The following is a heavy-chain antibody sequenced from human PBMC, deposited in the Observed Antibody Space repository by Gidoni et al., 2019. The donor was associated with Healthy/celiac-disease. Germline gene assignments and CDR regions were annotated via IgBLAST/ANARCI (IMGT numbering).Heavy chain of an antibody. CDR3: AKELYYYDSSGYYGAPPRGNGGWFDP. CDR1: GFTFSSYA. V-gene: IGHV3-23*01. Sequence: EVQLLESGGGLVQPGGSLRLSCAASGFTFSSYAMRWVRQAPGKGLEWVSASSGGGGSTYYADSVKGRLTISRDNSKNTLYLQMNSLRAEDTAVYYCAKELYYYDSSGYYGAPPRGNGGWFDPWGQGTLVTVSS. D-gene: IGHD3-22*01. J-gene: IGHJ5*02. CDR2: SSGGGGST.